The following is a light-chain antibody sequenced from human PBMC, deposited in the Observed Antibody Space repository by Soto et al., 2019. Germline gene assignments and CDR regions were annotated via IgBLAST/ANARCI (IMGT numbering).Light chain of an antibody. CDR1: TSDVGGYDY. Sequence: QSALTQPASVSGSPGQSITISCTGTTSDVGGYDYVSWYQQHPGQAPKLLIYEVRLRPTGVSDRFSGSKSGNTASLTISGLQAEDEADYYCSSYTSSSSGVFGTGTKLTVL. J-gene: IGLJ1*01. CDR3: SSYTSSSSGV. CDR2: EVR. V-gene: IGLV2-14*03.